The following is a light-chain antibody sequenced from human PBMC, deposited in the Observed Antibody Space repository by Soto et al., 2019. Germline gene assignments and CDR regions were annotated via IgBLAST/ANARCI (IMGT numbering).Light chain of an antibody. CDR3: QSYDSSLSGSVV. V-gene: IGLV1-40*01. CDR1: SSIIGAGYD. Sequence: QSVLTQPPSVSGAPGQRVTVSCTGSSSIIGAGYDVHWYQQLPGTAPKLLIYGNSNRPSGVPDRFSGSKSGTSASLAITGLQAEHEADYYCQSYDSSLSGSVVFGGGTQLTVL. CDR2: GNS. J-gene: IGLJ2*01.